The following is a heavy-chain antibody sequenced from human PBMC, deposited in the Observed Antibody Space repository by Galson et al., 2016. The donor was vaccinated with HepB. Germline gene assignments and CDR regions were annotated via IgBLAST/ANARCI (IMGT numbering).Heavy chain of an antibody. D-gene: IGHD3-3*01. J-gene: IGHJ4*02. CDR2: TSYDGSNK. Sequence: SCAASGFTFSGYGMHWVRQAPGKGLEWVAVTSYDGSNKYYADSVKGRFTISRDNSKNTLYLQMNSLRAEDTAVYYCAKGLYKWRKMIFGVGIWGQGTLVTVSS. CDR1: GFTFSGYG. V-gene: IGHV3-30*18. CDR3: AKGLYKWRKMIFGVGI.